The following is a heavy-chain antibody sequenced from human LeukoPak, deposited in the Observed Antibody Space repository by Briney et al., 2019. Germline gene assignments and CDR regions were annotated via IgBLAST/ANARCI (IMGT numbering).Heavy chain of an antibody. V-gene: IGHV4-39*07. J-gene: IGHJ4*02. CDR2: IYYSGST. CDR1: GGSISSYY. CDR3: ARESAAAGDFDY. D-gene: IGHD6-13*01. Sequence: SETLSLTCAVSGGSISSYYWGWIRRPPGKGLEWIGSIYYSGSTYYNPSLKSRVTISVDTSKNQFSLKLSSVTAADTAVYYCARESAAAGDFDYWGQGTLVTVSS.